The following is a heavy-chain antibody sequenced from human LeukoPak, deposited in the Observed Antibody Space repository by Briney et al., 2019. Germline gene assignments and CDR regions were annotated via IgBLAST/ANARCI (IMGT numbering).Heavy chain of an antibody. CDR1: GGSISSYY. Sequence: PSETLSLTCTVSGGSISSYYWSWIRQPPGKGLEWIGYIYYSGSTNYNPSLKSRVTISVDTSKNLFSLKLSSVTAADTAVYYCARDLGHYYDSSGPIWFDPWGQGTLVTVSS. J-gene: IGHJ5*02. V-gene: IGHV4-59*01. CDR2: IYYSGST. CDR3: ARDLGHYYDSSGPIWFDP. D-gene: IGHD3-22*01.